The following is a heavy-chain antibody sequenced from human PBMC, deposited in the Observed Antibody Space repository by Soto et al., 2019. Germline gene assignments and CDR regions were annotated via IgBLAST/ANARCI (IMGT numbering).Heavy chain of an antibody. Sequence: WTWIRQHPEKGLEWIGYIYDSGSTYYNPSLESRVSISLATPNNQFSLNLKSVTAADTAIYYCARAPHYEILAAIDYWGQGTLVTVSS. D-gene: IGHD3-9*01. CDR3: ARAPHYEILAAIDY. J-gene: IGHJ4*02. V-gene: IGHV4-31*02. CDR2: IYDSGST.